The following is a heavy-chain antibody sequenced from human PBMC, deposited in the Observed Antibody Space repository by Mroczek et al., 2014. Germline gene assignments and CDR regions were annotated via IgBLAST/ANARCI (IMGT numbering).Heavy chain of an antibody. J-gene: IGHJ5*02. V-gene: IGHV4-39*01. CDR3: ASYDFWSGYYHWFDP. Sequence: QVQLQQWGPGLVKPSETLSLTCTVSGGSISSSSYYWGWIRQPPGKGLEWIGSIYYSGSTYYNPSLKSRVTISVDTSKNQFSLKLSSVTAADTAVYYCASYDFWSGYYHWFDPWGQGTLVTVSS. D-gene: IGHD3-3*01. CDR1: GGSISSSSYY. CDR2: IYYSGST.